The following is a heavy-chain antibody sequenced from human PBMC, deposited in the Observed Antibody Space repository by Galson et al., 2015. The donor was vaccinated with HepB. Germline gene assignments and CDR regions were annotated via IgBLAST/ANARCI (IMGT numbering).Heavy chain of an antibody. D-gene: IGHD1-7*01. V-gene: IGHV3-23*01. CDR2: ISGSGGST. J-gene: IGHJ3*02. CDR1: GFTFSSYA. CDR3: AKRGVWGILELQGGVDAFDI. Sequence: SLRLSCAASGFTFSSYAMSWVRQAPGKGLEWVSAISGSGGSTYYADSVKGRFTISRDNSKNTLYLQMNSLRAEDTAVYYCAKRGVWGILELQGGVDAFDIWGQGTMVTVSS.